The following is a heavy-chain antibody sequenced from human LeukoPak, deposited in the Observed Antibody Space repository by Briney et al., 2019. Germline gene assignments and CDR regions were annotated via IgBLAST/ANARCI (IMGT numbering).Heavy chain of an antibody. CDR1: GFTFSSYG. CDR3: ARVLGDSGWYLGWFDP. J-gene: IGHJ5*02. V-gene: IGHV3-33*01. D-gene: IGHD6-19*01. CDR2: IWYDGSDK. Sequence: QPGRSLRLSCAASGFTFSSYGMHWVRQAPGKGLEWVAVIWYDGSDKYYADSVEGRFTISRDNSKNTLYLQMNSLRVEDTAVYYCARVLGDSGWYLGWFDPWGQGTLVTVSS.